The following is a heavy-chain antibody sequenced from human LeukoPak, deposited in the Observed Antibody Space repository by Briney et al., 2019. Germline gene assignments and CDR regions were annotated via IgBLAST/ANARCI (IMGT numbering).Heavy chain of an antibody. CDR3: ARDSSPITGTLWFDP. V-gene: IGHV3-66*02. J-gene: IGHJ5*02. CDR2: IYSGGST. D-gene: IGHD1/OR15-1a*01. CDR1: GFTVSSNY. Sequence: GGSLRLSCAASGFTVSSNYMSWVRQAAGKGLEWVSVIYSGGSTYYADSVKGRFTISRDNSKNTLYLQMNSLRAEDTAVYYCARDSSPITGTLWFDPWGQGTLVTVSS.